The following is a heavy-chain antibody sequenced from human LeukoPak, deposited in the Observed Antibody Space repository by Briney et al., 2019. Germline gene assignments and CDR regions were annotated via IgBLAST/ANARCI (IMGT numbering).Heavy chain of an antibody. CDR1: GFTVSSNY. CDR3: ARVPLGATLFQDY. D-gene: IGHD1-26*01. V-gene: IGHV3-66*01. J-gene: IGHJ4*02. CDR2: IYSGGST. Sequence: GGSLRLSCAASGFTVSSNYMSWVRQAPGKGLEWVSVIYSGGSTYYADSVKGRFTISRDNSKNTLYLQMNSLRAEDTAVYYCARVPLGATLFQDYWGQGTLVTVSS.